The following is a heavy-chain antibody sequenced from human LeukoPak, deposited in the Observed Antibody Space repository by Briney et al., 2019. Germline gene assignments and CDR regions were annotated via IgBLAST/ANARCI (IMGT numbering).Heavy chain of an antibody. CDR3: ARAGYSNYDLDY. V-gene: IGHV4-59*01. CDR2: IYYSGST. Sequence: SETLSLTCTVSGGSISSYYWTWIRQPPGKGLEWIGYIYYSGSTYYNPSLKSRVTISVDTSKNQFSLKMSSVTAADTAVYYCARAGYSNYDLDYWGQGILVTVSS. D-gene: IGHD4-4*01. J-gene: IGHJ4*02. CDR1: GGSISSYY.